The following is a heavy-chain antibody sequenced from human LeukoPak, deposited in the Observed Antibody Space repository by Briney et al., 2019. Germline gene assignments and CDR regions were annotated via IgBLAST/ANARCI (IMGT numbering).Heavy chain of an antibody. J-gene: IGHJ4*02. CDR2: MNPNSGNT. CDR3: ATKEATSGSYPLAYYFDY. CDR1: GYTFTSYD. Sequence: ASVKVSCKASGYTFTSYDINWVRQATGQGLEWMGWMNPNSGNTGYAQKFQGRVTMTEDTSTDTAYMELSSLRSEDTAVYYCATKEATSGSYPLAYYFDYWGQGTLVTVSS. V-gene: IGHV1-8*02. D-gene: IGHD1-26*01.